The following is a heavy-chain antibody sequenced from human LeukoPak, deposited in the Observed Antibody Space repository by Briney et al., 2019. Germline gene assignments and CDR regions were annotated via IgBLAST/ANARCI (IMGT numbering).Heavy chain of an antibody. J-gene: IGHJ5*02. CDR2: IIPIFGTA. D-gene: IGHD3-10*01. CDR1: GGTFSSYA. V-gene: IGHV1-69*05. Sequence: SVKVSCKASGGTFSSYAISWVRQAPGQGLEWMGRIIPIFGTANYAQKFQGRVTITTDESTSTAYMELSSLRSEETAVYYCASSKWGVWGAKPYNWFDPWGQGTLVTVSS. CDR3: ASSKWGVWGAKPYNWFDP.